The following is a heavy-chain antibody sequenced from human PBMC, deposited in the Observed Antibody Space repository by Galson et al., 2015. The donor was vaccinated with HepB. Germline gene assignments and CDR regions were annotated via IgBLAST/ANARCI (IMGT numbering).Heavy chain of an antibody. Sequence: SCKASGYTFTSYAMHWVRQAPGKGLEWVAVISYDGSNKYYADSVKGRFTISRDNSKNTLYLQMNSLRAEDTAVYYCARGGGPHYYDSSGYVYWGQGTLVTVSS. CDR1: GYTFTSYA. V-gene: IGHV3-30*04. D-gene: IGHD3-22*01. J-gene: IGHJ4*02. CDR2: ISYDGSNK. CDR3: ARGGGPHYYDSSGYVY.